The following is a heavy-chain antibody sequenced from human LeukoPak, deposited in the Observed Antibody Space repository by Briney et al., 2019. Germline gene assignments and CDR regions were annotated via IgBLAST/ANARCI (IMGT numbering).Heavy chain of an antibody. CDR3: ATSSDWAFDH. J-gene: IGHJ4*02. V-gene: IGHV3-7*01. Sequence: GGSLRLSCAASGFTFRNSWMTWVRQALGKGLEWVANIRPDGGQEQYADSLEGRITISRDNVRNSLFLQLNSLRTEDTAVYFCATSSDWAFDHWGQGTLVTVSS. CDR2: IRPDGGQE. CDR1: GFTFRNSW. D-gene: IGHD6-19*01.